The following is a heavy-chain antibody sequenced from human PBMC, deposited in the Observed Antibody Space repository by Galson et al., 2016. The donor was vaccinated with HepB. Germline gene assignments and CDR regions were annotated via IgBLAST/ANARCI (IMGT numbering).Heavy chain of an antibody. CDR1: GYTFSAFY. V-gene: IGHV1-2*04. J-gene: IGHJ6*02. CDR2: INPNSGGT. Sequence: SVKVSCKASGYTFSAFYLHWVRQAPGQGPEWMGWINPNSGGTKYAQKFQGWITMTRDTYTTTAYMELTRLTSDDTAVYYCARDNAPITVAGVGNYDCAMDVWGQGTTVIVSS. CDR3: ARDNAPITVAGVGNYDCAMDV. D-gene: IGHD1-14*01.